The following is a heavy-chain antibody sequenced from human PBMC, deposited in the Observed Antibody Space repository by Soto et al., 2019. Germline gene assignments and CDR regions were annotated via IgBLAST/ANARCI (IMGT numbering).Heavy chain of an antibody. J-gene: IGHJ4*02. Sequence: PGGSLRLSCAASGFTFSSYGMHWVRKAPGKGLDWVAVISYDGSNKYYADSVKGRFTISRDNSNNTLYLQMNSLRAEDTAVYYCAKGKSTRLGYYFDNWGQGALVTVSS. CDR2: ISYDGSNK. CDR1: GFTFSSYG. V-gene: IGHV3-30*18. D-gene: IGHD3-22*01. CDR3: AKGKSTRLGYYFDN.